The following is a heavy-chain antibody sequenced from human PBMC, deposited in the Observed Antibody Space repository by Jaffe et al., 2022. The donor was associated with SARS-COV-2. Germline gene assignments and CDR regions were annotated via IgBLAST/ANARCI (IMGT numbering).Heavy chain of an antibody. J-gene: IGHJ5*02. D-gene: IGHD1-1*01. V-gene: IGHV3-49*03. Sequence: EVQLVEIGGGLVQPGRSLKLSCTGSGFTFGDYALSWFRQAPGKGLEWVGFIRNKAYGETTEYAASVKGRFTVSRDDSKSIGYLQMNSLKSEDTAVYYCSRGITVPGTRLCWFDPWGQGTLVTVSS. CDR2: IRNKAYGETT. CDR1: GFTFGDYA. CDR3: SRGITVPGTRLCWFDP.